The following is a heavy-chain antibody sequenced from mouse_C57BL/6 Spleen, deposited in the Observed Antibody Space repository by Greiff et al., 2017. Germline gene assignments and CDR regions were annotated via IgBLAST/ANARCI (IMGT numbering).Heavy chain of an antibody. Sequence: QVQLQQSGAELVKPGASVKLSCKASGYTFTSYWMQWVKQRPGQGLEWIGEIDPSDSYTNYTQKFKGKATLTVDPSSSTAYMQLSSLTSEDSAVYYCARRRFGYFDYWGQGTTLTVSS. J-gene: IGHJ2*01. CDR2: IDPSDSYT. CDR1: GYTFTSYW. V-gene: IGHV1-50*01. CDR3: ARRRFGYFDY.